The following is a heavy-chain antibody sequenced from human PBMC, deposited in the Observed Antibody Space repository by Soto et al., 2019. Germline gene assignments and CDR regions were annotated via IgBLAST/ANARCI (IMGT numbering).Heavy chain of an antibody. V-gene: IGHV4-59*01. CDR1: GGSISSYY. CDR3: ARVPYSGSYFDY. J-gene: IGHJ4*02. D-gene: IGHD1-26*01. Sequence: QVQLQESGPGLVKPSETLSLTCTVSGGSISSYYWSWIRQPPGKGLEWIGYIYYSGSTNYNPSLNSRVTLSVDTSKNQFSLKLSSVTAADTAVYYCARVPYSGSYFDYWGQGTLVTVSS. CDR2: IYYSGST.